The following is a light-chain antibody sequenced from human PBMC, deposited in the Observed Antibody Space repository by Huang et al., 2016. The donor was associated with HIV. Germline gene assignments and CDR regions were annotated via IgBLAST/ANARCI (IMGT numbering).Light chain of an antibody. CDR1: QSRSPTY. CDR2: GTS. V-gene: IGKV3-20*01. J-gene: IGKJ1*01. CDR3: QQYVRSPWT. Sequence: EIVLTQSPGTLSLSPGERAALSCRASQSRSPTYLAWYQLRPGQGPRLLIYGTSTRATGIPDRFSGSGSGTDFTLTISRLEPEDFAMYYCQQYVRSPWTFGQGTKVEIK.